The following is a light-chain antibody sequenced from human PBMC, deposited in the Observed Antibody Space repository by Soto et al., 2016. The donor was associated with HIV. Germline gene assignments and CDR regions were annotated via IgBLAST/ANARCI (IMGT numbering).Light chain of an antibody. CDR3: QQLNSYPLMYT. CDR1: QSITDR. Sequence: DIQMTQSPSTLSASVGDRVTLTCRASQSITDRLAWYQQKPGKAPKILISKASSLQSGVPSRFSGSGSGTEFTLTISSLQPDDFATYYCQQLNSYPLMYTFGQGTKLEIK. J-gene: IGKJ2*01. V-gene: IGKV1-5*03. CDR2: KAS.